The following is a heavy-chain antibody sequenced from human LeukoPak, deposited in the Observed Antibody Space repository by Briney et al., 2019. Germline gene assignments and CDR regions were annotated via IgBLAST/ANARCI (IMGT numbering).Heavy chain of an antibody. CDR3: ARPLLGYCSSTSCSFFDY. J-gene: IGHJ4*02. Sequence: GGSLRLSCAASGFTVSSNYMSWVRQAPGKGLEWVAVISYDGSNKYYADSVKGRFTISRDNSKNTLYLQMNSLRAEDTAVYYCARPLLGYCSSTSCSFFDYWGQGTLVTVSS. CDR1: GFTVSSNY. CDR2: ISYDGSNK. D-gene: IGHD2-2*01. V-gene: IGHV3-30-3*01.